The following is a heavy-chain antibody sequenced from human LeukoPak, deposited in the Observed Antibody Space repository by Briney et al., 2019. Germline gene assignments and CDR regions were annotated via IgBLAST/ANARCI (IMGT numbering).Heavy chain of an antibody. CDR2: IKQDGSEK. Sequence: GGSLRLSCAASGFTFSNYWMTWVRQAPGKGLEWVASIKQDGSEKYYVDSVKGRFTISRDNAKKSLYLQMNSLRAEDAATYYCARVARALDYWGQGTLVTVSS. J-gene: IGHJ4*02. V-gene: IGHV3-7*03. CDR1: GFTFSNYW. CDR3: ARVARALDY.